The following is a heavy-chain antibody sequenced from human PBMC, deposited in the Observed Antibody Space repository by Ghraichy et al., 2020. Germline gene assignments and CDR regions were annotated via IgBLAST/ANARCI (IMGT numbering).Heavy chain of an antibody. CDR3: ARAVCGRDWYFDL. V-gene: IGHV4-61*01. Sequence: SETLSLTCTVSGGSVSTENYYWSWIRQPPGKRLEWIGYSYYSGSTTYNPSLRSRVTISVDTSKNQFSLKLSSVTAADTAVYYCARAVCGRDWYFDLWGRGTLVIISS. CDR2: SYYSGST. CDR1: GGSVSTENYY. J-gene: IGHJ2*01. D-gene: IGHD2-21*01.